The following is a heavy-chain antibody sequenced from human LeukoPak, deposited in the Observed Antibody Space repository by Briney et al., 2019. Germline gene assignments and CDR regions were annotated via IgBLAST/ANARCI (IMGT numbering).Heavy chain of an antibody. J-gene: IGHJ4*02. CDR2: ISGSGGST. CDR1: GFTFSNSA. V-gene: IGHV3-23*01. CDR3: ARDRAYIAFDC. Sequence: GGSLRLSCAASGFTFSNSAMNWVRQAPGKGLEWVSGISGSGGSTYYADSVKGRFTISRDNSKNTMYLQVSSLRAEDTAVYYCARDRAYIAFDCWGQGTLVTVSS. D-gene: IGHD2-2*02.